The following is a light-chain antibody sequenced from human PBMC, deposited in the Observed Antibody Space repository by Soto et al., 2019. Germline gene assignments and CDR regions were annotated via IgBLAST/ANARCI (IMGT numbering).Light chain of an antibody. CDR3: QQYNNWLIT. CDR1: QSVSSN. V-gene: IGKV3-15*01. Sequence: EIVMTQSPSTLSLSPGERATLSCRASQSVSSNLAWYQQKPGQAPRLLIYGASTRATGIPARFSGSGSGTEFTLTISSLKSEDFEVYYCQQYNNWLITFGQGTRLEI. J-gene: IGKJ5*01. CDR2: GAS.